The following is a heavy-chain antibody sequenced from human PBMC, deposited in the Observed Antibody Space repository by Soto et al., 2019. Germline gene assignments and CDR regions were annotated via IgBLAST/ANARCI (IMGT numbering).Heavy chain of an antibody. J-gene: IGHJ4*02. Sequence: SETRSLPCTVSGGSVANSSYYWGWIRQSPGKGLEWIGSVYYRWRSYSKSSVKSRVTISVDTSKNRFSLSLNSVTASDTAVYFCVSQRTTVPTQAYFDYWGPGALVTVSS. CDR2: VYYRWRS. D-gene: IGHD4-17*01. CDR3: VSQRTTVPTQAYFDY. CDR1: GGSVANSSYY. V-gene: IGHV4-39*01.